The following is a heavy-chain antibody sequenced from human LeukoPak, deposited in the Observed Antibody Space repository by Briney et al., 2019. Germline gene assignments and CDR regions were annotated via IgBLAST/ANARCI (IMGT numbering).Heavy chain of an antibody. CDR1: GLTFRNYW. J-gene: IGHJ4*02. V-gene: IGHV3-7*03. CDR2: IKQDGSDK. CDR3: ATFSGAQHKTIDS. Sequence: GGSLRLSCAASGLTFRNYWMSWVRQAPGKGLEWVANIKQDGSDKFYVDSVNGRFTISRDNAKNSLYLQMNPLRAEDTAIYYCATFSGAQHKTIDSWGQGTLVTVSS. D-gene: IGHD3-10*01.